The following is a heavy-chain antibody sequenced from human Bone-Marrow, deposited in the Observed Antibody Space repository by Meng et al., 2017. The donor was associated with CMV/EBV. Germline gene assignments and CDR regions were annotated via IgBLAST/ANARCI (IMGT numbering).Heavy chain of an antibody. CDR1: GFTVSSNY. V-gene: IGHV3-66*02. Sequence: LSLTCAASGFTVSSNYMSWVRQAPGKGLEWVSVIYSGGSTYYADSVKGRFTISRDNSKNTLYLQMNSLRAEDTAVFYCVTDFGGNFDGVFDDWGQGVRVTGSS. D-gene: IGHD4/OR15-4a*01. CDR3: VTDFGGNFDGVFDD. CDR2: IYSGGST. J-gene: IGHJ4*02.